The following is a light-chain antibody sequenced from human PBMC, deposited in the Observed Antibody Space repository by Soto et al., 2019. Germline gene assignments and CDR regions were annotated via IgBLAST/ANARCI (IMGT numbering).Light chain of an antibody. CDR3: QQRYNWPLT. Sequence: EIVMTQSPATLSVAPCGIATLSCGSSQSVRILFSCYQQKPGQAPRLLIYDAPTRATGIPARFGGSGSGTDFTLTISSLEPEDFAVYYCQQRYNWPLTFGGGTKVDIK. CDR2: DAP. J-gene: IGKJ4*01. CDR1: QSVRIL. V-gene: IGKV3-11*01.